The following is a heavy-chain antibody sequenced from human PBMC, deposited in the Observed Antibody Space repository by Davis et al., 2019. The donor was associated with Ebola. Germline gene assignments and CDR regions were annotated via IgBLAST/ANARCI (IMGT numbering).Heavy chain of an antibody. CDR2: ISYDGSNK. V-gene: IGHV3-30*03. Sequence: GGSLRLSCAASGFTFSSYGMHWVRQAPGKGLEWVAVISYDGSNKYYADSVKGRFTISRDNSKNTLYLQMNSLRAEDTAVYYCARGRGYSYGHGFDPWGQGTLVTVSS. CDR3: ARGRGYSYGHGFDP. J-gene: IGHJ5*02. CDR1: GFTFSSYG. D-gene: IGHD5-18*01.